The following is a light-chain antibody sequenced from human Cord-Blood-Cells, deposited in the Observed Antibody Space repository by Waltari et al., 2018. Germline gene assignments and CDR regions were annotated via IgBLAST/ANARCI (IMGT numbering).Light chain of an antibody. Sequence: DIQVTQSPSTLSASVGDRVTITCRASQSISIWLAWYQQKPGKAPKLRIYKASSLESGVPSRFSGSGSGTECTLTISSLQPDDFATYYCKQYNSYSTFGQGTKVEIK. V-gene: IGKV1-5*03. CDR1: QSISIW. J-gene: IGKJ1*01. CDR3: KQYNSYST. CDR2: KAS.